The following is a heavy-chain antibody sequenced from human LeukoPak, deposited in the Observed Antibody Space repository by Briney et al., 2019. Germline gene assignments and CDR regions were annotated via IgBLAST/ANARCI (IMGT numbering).Heavy chain of an antibody. J-gene: IGHJ4*02. CDR1: VYSIGRVYY. V-gene: IGHV4-38-2*02. CDR3: AKERVPYGYYVDLDI. CDR2: IYHSGST. D-gene: IGHD4-17*01. Sequence: SETLSLIYTVSVYSIGRVYYWGWIRQPPGKGLEWISKIYHSGSTYYNPSHKSLVTISVDTSKNLYSLKMSSVTAADTVVYYGAKERVPYGYYVDLDIWGQGTLVTVSS.